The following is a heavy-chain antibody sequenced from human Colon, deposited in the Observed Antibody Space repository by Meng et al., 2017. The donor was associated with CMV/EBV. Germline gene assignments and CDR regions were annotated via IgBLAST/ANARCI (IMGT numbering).Heavy chain of an antibody. J-gene: IGHJ6*02. D-gene: IGHD3-3*01. CDR2: IDPGSSYT. CDR1: GFTFSNYS. Sequence: GESLKISCAASGFTFSNYSMSWVRQAPGKGLEWVSSIDPGSSYTYYADSVRGRFTISRDNAKNSLYLQMNSLRAEDTAVYYCAKDLDFWSGYPTYYYGMDVWGQGTTVTVSS. CDR3: AKDLDFWSGYPTYYYGMDV. V-gene: IGHV3-21*04.